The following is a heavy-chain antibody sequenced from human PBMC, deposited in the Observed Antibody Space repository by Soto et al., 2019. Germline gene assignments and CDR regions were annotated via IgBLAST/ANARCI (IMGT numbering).Heavy chain of an antibody. CDR2: INPNSGGT. V-gene: IGHV1-2*02. D-gene: IGHD4-17*01. CDR1: GYPFTGYF. CDR3: ARDYGDYDNWFDP. Sequence: GASVKASCKASGYPFTGYFMHWVRQAPGQGLEWMGWINPNSGGTSNAQKLQGRVTMTRDTSISTAYMELTRLRSDDTAVYYCARDYGDYDNWFDPWGQGTLVTVSS. J-gene: IGHJ5*02.